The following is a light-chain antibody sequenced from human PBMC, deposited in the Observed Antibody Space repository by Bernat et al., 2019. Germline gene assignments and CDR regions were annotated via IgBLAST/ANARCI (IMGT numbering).Light chain of an antibody. CDR3: SSYTRSATYV. J-gene: IGLJ1*01. V-gene: IGLV2-14*03. Sequence: QSALTQPASVSGSPGQSITISCIGTSSDIGSYNYVSWYQQHPGKAPNLLIYAVANRPSGVSNRFSASKSGNTASLTISGLQAEDESDYHCSSYTRSATYVFGTGTKVTVL. CDR2: AVA. CDR1: SSDIGSYNY.